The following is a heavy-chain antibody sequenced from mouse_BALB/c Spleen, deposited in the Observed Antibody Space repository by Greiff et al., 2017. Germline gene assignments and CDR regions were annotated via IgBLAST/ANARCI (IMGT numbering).Heavy chain of an antibody. D-gene: IGHD2-2*01. Sequence: VQLKQSGPELMKPGASVKISCKASGYSFTSYYMHWVKQSHGKSLEWIGYIDPFNGGTSYNQKFKGKATLTVDKSSSTAYMHLSSLTSEDSAVYYCARSPYGYDQAWFAYWGQGTLVTVSA. J-gene: IGHJ3*01. CDR2: IDPFNGGT. CDR1: GYSFTSYY. V-gene: IGHV1S135*01. CDR3: ARSPYGYDQAWFAY.